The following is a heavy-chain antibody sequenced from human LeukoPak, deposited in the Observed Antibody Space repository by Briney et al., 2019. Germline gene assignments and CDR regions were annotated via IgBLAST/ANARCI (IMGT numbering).Heavy chain of an antibody. Sequence: GGSLRLSCAASGFTFSSYEMNWVRQAPGKGLEWVSYISGTGSIIHYADSVKGRFTISRDNARNSLYLQMNSLRAEDTALYYCARGTFYYDNSGYYYWGQGTLVTVSS. CDR2: ISGTGSII. J-gene: IGHJ4*02. D-gene: IGHD3-22*01. CDR1: GFTFSSYE. CDR3: ARGTFYYDNSGYYY. V-gene: IGHV3-48*03.